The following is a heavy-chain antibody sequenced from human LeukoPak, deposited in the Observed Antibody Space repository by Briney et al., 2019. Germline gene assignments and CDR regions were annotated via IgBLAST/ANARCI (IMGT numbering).Heavy chain of an antibody. CDR3: AREDSEAFDY. CDR2: ISYDGSNK. Sequence: GGSLRLSCAASGFTFSSYTMRWVRQAPGKGLEWVAVISYDGSNKYYADSVKGRFTISRDNSKNTLYLQMNSLRAEDTAVYYCAREDSEAFDYWGQGTLVTVSS. V-gene: IGHV3-30-3*01. J-gene: IGHJ4*02. CDR1: GFTFSSYT. D-gene: IGHD1-26*01.